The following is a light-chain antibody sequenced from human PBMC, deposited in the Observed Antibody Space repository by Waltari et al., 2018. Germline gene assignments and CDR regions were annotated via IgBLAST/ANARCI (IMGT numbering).Light chain of an antibody. CDR2: WAS. Sequence: DIVMTQSPDSLAVSLGERATINCKSSQNVVFSSNNKNYLAWYQQKPGQPPRLLIYWASTRASVVPDRFSGSGSGTDFTLTISRLQAEDVAVYYCQQYHSAPRTFGQGTKVEIK. J-gene: IGKJ1*01. CDR3: QQYHSAPRT. CDR1: QNVVFSSNNKNY. V-gene: IGKV4-1*01.